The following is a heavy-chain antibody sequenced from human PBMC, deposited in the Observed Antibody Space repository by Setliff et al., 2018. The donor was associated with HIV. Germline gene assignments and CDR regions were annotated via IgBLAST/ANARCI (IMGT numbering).Heavy chain of an antibody. J-gene: IGHJ5*02. CDR2: ISNSGIT. D-gene: IGHD3-10*01. CDR1: GASIGSHY. V-gene: IGHV4-59*11. Sequence: SSETLSLTCSVSGASIGSHYWSWIRQPPGKGLEWIGSISNSGITYYSPSLKSRITIALDTSKNQFSLKLMSVSPADAAVYFCTRVFPHPYGNSWFDPWGQGTPVTVSS. CDR3: TRVFPHPYGNSWFDP.